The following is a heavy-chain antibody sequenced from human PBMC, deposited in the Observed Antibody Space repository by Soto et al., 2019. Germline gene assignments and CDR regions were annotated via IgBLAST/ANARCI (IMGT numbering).Heavy chain of an antibody. CDR2: INPNRGGT. V-gene: IGHV1-2*02. D-gene: IGHD3-22*01. CDR3: ATSTISMIPDGDAFDI. Sequence: ASVNVSCKASGYTFSGHYLLWVRQAPGQGLEWMGWINPNRGGTNYAQKFQGRVTMTRDTSISTAYMELSRLTSDDTAVYYCATSTISMIPDGDAFDIWGQGTLVTVSS. J-gene: IGHJ3*02. CDR1: GYTFSGHY.